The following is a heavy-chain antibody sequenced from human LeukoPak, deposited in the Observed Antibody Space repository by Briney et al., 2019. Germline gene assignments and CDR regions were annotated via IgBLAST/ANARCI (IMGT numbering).Heavy chain of an antibody. CDR1: GGSISSYY. CDR3: ARDRADCSSTSCYALFDY. J-gene: IGHJ4*02. D-gene: IGHD2-2*01. CDR2: IYTSGST. V-gene: IGHV4-4*07. Sequence: PSETLSLTCTVSGGSISSYYRSWIRQPAGKGLEWIGRIYTSGSTNYNPSLKSRVTMSVDTSRNQFSLKLSSVTAADTAVYYCARDRADCSSTSCYALFDYWGQGTLVTVSS.